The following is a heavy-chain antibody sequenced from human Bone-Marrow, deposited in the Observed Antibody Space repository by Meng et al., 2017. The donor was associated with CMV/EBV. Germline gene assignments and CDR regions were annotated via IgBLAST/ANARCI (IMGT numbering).Heavy chain of an antibody. V-gene: IGHV3-21*01. CDR3: ARDLTISDY. J-gene: IGHJ4*02. CDR1: GFTFSSYS. D-gene: IGHD4/OR15-4a*01. Sequence: GESLKISCAASGFTFSSYSMNWVRQAPGKGLEWVSSISSSSSYIYYADSVKGRFTISRDNAKNSLYLQMNSLRAEDTAVYYCARDLTISDYWGQGTRVTVYS. CDR2: ISSSSSYI.